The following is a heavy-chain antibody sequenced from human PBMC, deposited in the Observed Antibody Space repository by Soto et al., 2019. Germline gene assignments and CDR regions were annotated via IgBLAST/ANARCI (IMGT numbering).Heavy chain of an antibody. CDR1: AGSISSSIYY. CDR3: ARHCKSGFGFRVGLFDY. Sequence: LSLPCTFSAGSISSSIYYWGWIRQRPGNGLEWIGSIYYSGSTYYNPSLKSRVTISVDTSKNQFSLKLSSVTAADTAVYYCARHCKSGFGFRVGLFDYWGQGTLVTVSS. D-gene: IGHD2-15*01. J-gene: IGHJ4*02. V-gene: IGHV4-39*01. CDR2: IYYSGST.